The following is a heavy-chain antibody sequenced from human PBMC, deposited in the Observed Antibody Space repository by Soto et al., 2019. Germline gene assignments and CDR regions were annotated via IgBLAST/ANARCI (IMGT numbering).Heavy chain of an antibody. D-gene: IGHD2-8*02. V-gene: IGHV4-34*01. CDR3: ARADRTLVASYSLDV. CDR1: GGSFSGYY. CDR2: INHSGTI. Sequence: PSETLSLTCAVYGGSFSGYYWTWIRQPPGKGLEWIGEINHSGTINFNPSLKSRLTISLDTSKKHFFLKLSSVTDADTAAYYCARADRTLVASYSLDVWGQGTTVTVSS. J-gene: IGHJ6*02.